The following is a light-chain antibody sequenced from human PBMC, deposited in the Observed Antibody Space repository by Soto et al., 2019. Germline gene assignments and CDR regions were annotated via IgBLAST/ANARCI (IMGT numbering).Light chain of an antibody. Sequence: EIVMTQSPVTLSVSPGERATLSCTASQSVNNNVAWYQQKPGHTPRLLIYSASIGATGTPARFSGSGSGSDFTLTISSLQPEDFATYSCQQSYSTTWTFGQGTKVDIK. J-gene: IGKJ1*01. CDR2: SAS. V-gene: IGKV3-15*01. CDR1: QSVNNN. CDR3: QQSYSTTWT.